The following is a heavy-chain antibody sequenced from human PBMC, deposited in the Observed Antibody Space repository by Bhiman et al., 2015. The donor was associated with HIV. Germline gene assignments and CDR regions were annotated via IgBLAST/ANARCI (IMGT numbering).Heavy chain of an antibody. CDR1: RFTFSNYG. J-gene: IGHJ4*02. CDR2: IWYDGSNK. V-gene: IGHV3-33*06. CDR3: AKDRLPELHESFDY. Sequence: VQLVESGGGLVQPGGSLRLSCAASRFTFSNYGMHWVRQAPGKGLEWVAVIWYDGSNKYYADSVKGRFTISRDNSKNTLYLQMNSLRAEDTAVYYCAKDRLPELHESFDYWGQGTLVTVSS. D-gene: IGHD3-10*01.